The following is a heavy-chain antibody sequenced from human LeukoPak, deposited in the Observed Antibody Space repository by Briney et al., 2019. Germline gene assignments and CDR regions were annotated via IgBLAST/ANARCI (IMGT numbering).Heavy chain of an antibody. CDR3: ARSDRRAMGV. CDR2: IYSSGST. V-gene: IGHV4-59*01. Sequence: PSETLSLTCTVSGGSISSYYWSWIRQPPGKGLEWIGYIYSSGSTNYNPSLKSRVTISVDTSKRQFSLKLSSVTAADTAVYYCARSDRRAMGVWGQGTTVTVSS. CDR1: GGSISSYY. J-gene: IGHJ6*02.